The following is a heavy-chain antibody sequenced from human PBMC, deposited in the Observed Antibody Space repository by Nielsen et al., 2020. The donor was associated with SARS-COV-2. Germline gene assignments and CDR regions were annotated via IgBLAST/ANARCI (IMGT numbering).Heavy chain of an antibody. J-gene: IGHJ4*02. CDR1: GFTFSSYS. Sequence: GESLKISCAASGFTFSSYSMNWVRQAPGKGLEWVSSISSSSSYIYYADSVKGRFTISRDNAKDSLYLQMSSLRAEDTAVYYCAREAGTVGFDYWGQGTLVTVSS. D-gene: IGHD6-19*01. CDR2: ISSSSSYI. CDR3: AREAGTVGFDY. V-gene: IGHV3-21*06.